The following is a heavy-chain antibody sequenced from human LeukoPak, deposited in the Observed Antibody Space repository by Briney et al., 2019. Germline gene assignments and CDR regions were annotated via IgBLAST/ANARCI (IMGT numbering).Heavy chain of an antibody. Sequence: PSQTLSLTCTVSGGSISSGNYWWSWIRQHPGKGLEWIGYIYYSGSTLYNPSLQSRASISVDTSKYQFSLRLNSVTAADTAVYYCAISDGYCSSTTCYNPFDYWGQGTLVTVSS. CDR1: GGSISSGNYW. D-gene: IGHD2-2*02. CDR3: AISDGYCSSTTCYNPFDY. V-gene: IGHV4-31*03. CDR2: IYYSGST. J-gene: IGHJ4*02.